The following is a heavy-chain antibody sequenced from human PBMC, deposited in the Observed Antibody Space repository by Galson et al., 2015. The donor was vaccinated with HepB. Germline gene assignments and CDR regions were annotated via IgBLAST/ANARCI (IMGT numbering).Heavy chain of an antibody. J-gene: IGHJ2*01. V-gene: IGHV3-21*01. D-gene: IGHD4-11*01. CDR2: ISSTGDYI. CDR1: GFTFSSFT. CDR3: ARIHSDFWFFDL. Sequence: SLRLSCAASGFTFSSFTMNWVRQAPGKGLQWVSSISSTGDYIYYADSLKGRFTISRDDAKNSLFLQMDGLRAEDTAVYFCARIHSDFWFFDLWGRGTLVTVSS.